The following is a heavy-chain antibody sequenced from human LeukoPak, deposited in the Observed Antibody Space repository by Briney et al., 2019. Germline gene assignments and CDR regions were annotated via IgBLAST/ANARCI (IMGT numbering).Heavy chain of an antibody. CDR2: ISSSGSTI. Sequence: GGSLRLSCAASGFTFDDYAMHWVRQVPGKGLEWVSYISSSGSTIYYADSVKGRFTISRDNAKNSLYLQMNSLRAEDTAVYYCARERSGSNDYWGQGTLVTVSS. CDR3: ARERSGSNDY. D-gene: IGHD3-3*01. V-gene: IGHV3-48*03. J-gene: IGHJ4*02. CDR1: GFTFDDYA.